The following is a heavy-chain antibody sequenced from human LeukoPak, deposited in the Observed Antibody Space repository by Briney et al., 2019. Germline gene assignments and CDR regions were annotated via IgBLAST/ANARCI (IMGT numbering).Heavy chain of an antibody. J-gene: IGHJ4*02. CDR3: AGTSGARYDILTESLDY. V-gene: IGHV4-30-4*08. D-gene: IGHD3-9*01. CDR1: GGSISSGDYY. Sequence: SETLSLTCTVSGGSISSGDYYWSWIRQPPGKGLEWIGYIYYSGSTYYNPSLKSRVTISVDTSKTQFSLKLSFVTAADTAVYYCAGTSGARYDILTESLDYWGQGTLVTVSS. CDR2: IYYSGST.